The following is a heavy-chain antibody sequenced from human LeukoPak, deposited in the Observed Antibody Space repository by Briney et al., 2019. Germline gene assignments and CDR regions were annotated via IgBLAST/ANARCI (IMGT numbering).Heavy chain of an antibody. Sequence: GGSLRLSCAASGFTFSSYAMSWVRQAPGKGLEWVSAISGSGGSTYYADSVKGRFTISRDNSKNTLYLQMNSLRAEDTAVYYCAKDRHIVVVTALDYWRQGTLVTVSS. J-gene: IGHJ4*02. D-gene: IGHD2-21*02. CDR2: ISGSGGST. CDR3: AKDRHIVVVTALDY. V-gene: IGHV3-23*01. CDR1: GFTFSSYA.